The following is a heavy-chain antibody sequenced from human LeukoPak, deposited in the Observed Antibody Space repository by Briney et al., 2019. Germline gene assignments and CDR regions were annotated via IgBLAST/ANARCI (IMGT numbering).Heavy chain of an antibody. CDR2: IKQDGSEK. V-gene: IGHV3-7*01. D-gene: IGHD1-26*01. CDR3: AKDEVGGHFEY. Sequence: GGSLRLSCVTSGFTFRSYWMSWVRQAPGKGLEWVANIKQDGSEKYYVDSVKGRFTISRDNAKNSLYLQMNSLRAEDTAVYYCAKDEVGGHFEYWGQGILVTVSS. J-gene: IGHJ4*02. CDR1: GFTFRSYW.